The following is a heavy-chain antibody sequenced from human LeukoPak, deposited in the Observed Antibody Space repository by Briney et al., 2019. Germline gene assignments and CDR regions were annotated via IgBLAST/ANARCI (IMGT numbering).Heavy chain of an antibody. D-gene: IGHD6-19*01. CDR3: ARLHSSGWYYFDY. Sequence: SVKVSCKASGGTFSSYAISWVRQAPGQGLEWMGGIIPIFGTANYAQKFQGRVTITTDESTSTAYMELSSLRSEHTAVYYCARLHSSGWYYFDYWGQGALVTVSS. CDR2: IIPIFGTA. CDR1: GGTFSSYA. V-gene: IGHV1-69*05. J-gene: IGHJ4*02.